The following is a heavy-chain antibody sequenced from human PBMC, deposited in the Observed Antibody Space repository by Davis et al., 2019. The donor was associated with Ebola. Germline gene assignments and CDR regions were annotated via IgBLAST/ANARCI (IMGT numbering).Heavy chain of an antibody. V-gene: IGHV1-2*06. Sequence: ASVKVSCKASGYTFTNYGITWVRQAPGQGLEWMGRINPNSGGTNYAQKFQGRVTMTRDTSISTAYMELSRLRSDDTAVYYCARDPQDYDILTGYGRYYGMDVWGKGTTVTVSS. J-gene: IGHJ6*04. CDR1: GYTFTNYG. CDR3: ARDPQDYDILTGYGRYYGMDV. CDR2: INPNSGGT. D-gene: IGHD3-9*01.